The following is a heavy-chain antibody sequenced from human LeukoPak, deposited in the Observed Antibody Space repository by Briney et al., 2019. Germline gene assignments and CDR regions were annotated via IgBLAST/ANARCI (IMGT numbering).Heavy chain of an antibody. CDR3: ARDPHIVVVTAIPDGMDV. CDR1: GGSISSSSYY. J-gene: IGHJ6*02. V-gene: IGHV4-39*07. CDR2: IYYSGST. Sequence: PSETLSLTCTVSGGSISSSSYYWGWIRQPPGKGLEWIGSIYYSGSTYYNPSLKSRVTISVDTSKNQFSLKLSSVTAADTAVYYCARDPHIVVVTAIPDGMDVWGQGTTVTVSS. D-gene: IGHD2-21*02.